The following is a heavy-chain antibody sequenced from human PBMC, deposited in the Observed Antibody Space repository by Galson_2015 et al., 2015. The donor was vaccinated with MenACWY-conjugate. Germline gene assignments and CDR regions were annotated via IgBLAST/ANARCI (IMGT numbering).Heavy chain of an antibody. J-gene: IGHJ5*02. CDR3: ARVVTIFKVHGSVEFDP. V-gene: IGHV3-21*01. D-gene: IGHD3-3*01. CDR2: ISSSSSYI. Sequence: SLRLSCAASGFTFSSYSMNWVRQAPGKGLEWVSSISSSSSYIYYADSVKGRFTISRDNAKNSLYLQMNSLRAEDTAVYYCARVVTIFKVHGSVEFDPWGQGTLLTVSS. CDR1: GFTFSSYS.